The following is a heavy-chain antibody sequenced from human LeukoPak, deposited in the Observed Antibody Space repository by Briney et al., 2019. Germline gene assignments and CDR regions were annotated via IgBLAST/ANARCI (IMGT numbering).Heavy chain of an antibody. V-gene: IGHV1-18*01. CDR2: ISAYNGNT. D-gene: IGHD3-22*01. J-gene: IGHJ4*02. CDR1: GYTFTSYG. CDR3: ARGDSSGSGFDY. Sequence: ASVKVSCKTSGYTFTSYGISWVRQAPGQGLECMGWISAYNGNTNYAQKLQGRVTMTTDISTNTAYMELRSLRSDDTALYYCARGDSSGSGFDYWGQGTLVTVSS.